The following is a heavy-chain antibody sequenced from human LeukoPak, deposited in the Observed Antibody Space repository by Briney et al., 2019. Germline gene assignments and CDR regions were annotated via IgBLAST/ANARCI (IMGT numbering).Heavy chain of an antibody. CDR2: IYYSGSS. V-gene: IGHV4-59*08. J-gene: IGHJ4*02. CDR1: GGSISSYH. D-gene: IGHD6-13*01. CDR3: ARLNWVPGSTWPKIDS. Sequence: PSETLSLTCTVSGGSISSYHWSWVRQPPGKGLEWIGYIYYSGSSNYNPSLKSRVTISLDTSKNQFSLNLSSVTAADTAVYYCARLNWVPGSTWPKIDSWGQGTLVTVSS.